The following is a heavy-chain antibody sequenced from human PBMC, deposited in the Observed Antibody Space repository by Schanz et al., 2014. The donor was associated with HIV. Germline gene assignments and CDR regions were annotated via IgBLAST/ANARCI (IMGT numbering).Heavy chain of an antibody. CDR2: INAYNVNT. V-gene: IGHV1-18*01. J-gene: IGHJ4*02. Sequence: VQLVQSGAEVKEPGASVKVSCKASGYTFSTYGITWVRQAPGQGLEGMGWINAYNVNTHYAQKFQGRVTMTPDTSTSTAYMELRRLRSDDTAVYFCARSASVISSGWCSGNACYSGAFHSWGQGSLVIVSS. D-gene: IGHD2-15*01. CDR1: GYTFSTYG. CDR3: ARSASVISSGWCSGNACYSGAFHS.